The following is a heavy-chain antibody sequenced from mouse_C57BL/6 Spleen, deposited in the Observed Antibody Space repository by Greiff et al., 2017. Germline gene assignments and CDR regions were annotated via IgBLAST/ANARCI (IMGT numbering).Heavy chain of an antibody. CDR1: GYTFTSYG. CDR2: IYPRSGNT. D-gene: IGHD2-3*01. CDR3: ARDGSCAY. J-gene: IGHJ3*01. Sequence: VQLQQSGAELARPGASVKLSCKASGYTFTSYGISWVKQRTGQGLEWIGEIYPRSGNTYYNEKFKGKATLTADKSSSTAYMELRSLTSEDSAVYFCARDGSCAYWGQGTLVTVSA. V-gene: IGHV1-81*01.